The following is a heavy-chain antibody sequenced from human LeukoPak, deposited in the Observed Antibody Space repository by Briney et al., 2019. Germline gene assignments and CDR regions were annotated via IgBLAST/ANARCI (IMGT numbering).Heavy chain of an antibody. V-gene: IGHV7-4-1*02. Sequence: ASVKVSCKASGYTFTTYAMNWVRQAPGQGLEWMGWINTNIGNPTYAQGFTGWFVFSLDTSVSTAYLQISSVKAEDTAVYYCARAGTTSLSTTFDYWGQGTLVTVSS. CDR3: ARAGTTSLSTTFDY. D-gene: IGHD1-7*01. CDR1: GYTFTTYA. CDR2: INTNIGNP. J-gene: IGHJ4*02.